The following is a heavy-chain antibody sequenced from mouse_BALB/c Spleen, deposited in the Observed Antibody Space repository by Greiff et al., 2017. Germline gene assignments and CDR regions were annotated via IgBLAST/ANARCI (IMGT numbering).Heavy chain of an antibody. J-gene: IGHJ3*01. Sequence: EVQLVESGGGLVKPGGSLKLSCAASGFTFSSYAMSWVRQTPEKRLEWVASISSGGSTYYPDSVKGRFTISRDNARNILYLQMSSLRSEDTAMYYCARVTTTMITTVFAYWGQGTLVTVSA. CDR2: ISSGGST. D-gene: IGHD2-4*01. V-gene: IGHV5-6-5*01. CDR1: GFTFSSYA. CDR3: ARVTTTMITTVFAY.